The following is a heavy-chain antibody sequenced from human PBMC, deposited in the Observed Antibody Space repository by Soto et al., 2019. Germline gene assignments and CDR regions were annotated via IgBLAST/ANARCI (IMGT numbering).Heavy chain of an antibody. CDR3: ARGFRYQRWLQFSGFDP. D-gene: IGHD5-12*01. Sequence: RYDWSGIWQRPGKGLEWIGYIYYSGSTNYNPSLKSRVTISVDTSKNQFSLKLSSVTAADTAVYYCARGFRYQRWLQFSGFDPWGQGPLVTGSS. V-gene: IGHV4-59*01. CDR1: RYD. CDR2: IYYSGST. J-gene: IGHJ5*02.